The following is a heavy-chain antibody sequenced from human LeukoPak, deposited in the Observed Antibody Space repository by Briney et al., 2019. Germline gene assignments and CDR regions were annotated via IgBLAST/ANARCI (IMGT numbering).Heavy chain of an antibody. D-gene: IGHD5-12*01. Sequence: SVKGRFTISRDNAKNSLYLQMNSLRAEDTAVYYCARDGGLRSHFDYWGQGTLVTVSS. CDR3: ARDGGLRSHFDY. V-gene: IGHV3-21*01. J-gene: IGHJ4*02.